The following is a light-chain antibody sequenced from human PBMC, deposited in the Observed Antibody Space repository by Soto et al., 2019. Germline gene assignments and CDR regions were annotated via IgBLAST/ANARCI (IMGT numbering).Light chain of an antibody. J-gene: IGLJ2*01. V-gene: IGLV1-44*01. Sequence: QYVLTQPPSASGTPGQRVTISCSGSSSNIGKNTMNWYQQLPGTAPTLLIYSNNQRPSGVPDRCSGSKSGTSASLAISGLQSEDEADYYCAAWDDSLNGVVFGGGTKLTVL. CDR3: AAWDDSLNGVV. CDR2: SNN. CDR1: SSNIGKNT.